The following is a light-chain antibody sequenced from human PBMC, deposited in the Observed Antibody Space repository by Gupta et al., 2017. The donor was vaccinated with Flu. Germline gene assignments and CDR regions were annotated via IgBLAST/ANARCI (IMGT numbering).Light chain of an antibody. CDR3: QQSYSWGVT. CDR2: AAS. CDR1: QSISSY. J-gene: IGKJ3*01. Sequence: DIQMTQSPSSLSASVGDRVTITCRASQSISSYLNWYQQKPGKAPKLLIYAASSLQSGVPSRFSGSGSGTDFTLTISSLQPEDFATYYCQQSYSWGVTFGPGTKVDIK. V-gene: IGKV1-39*01.